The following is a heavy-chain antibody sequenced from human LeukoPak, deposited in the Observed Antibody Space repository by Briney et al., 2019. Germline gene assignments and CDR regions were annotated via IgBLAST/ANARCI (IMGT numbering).Heavy chain of an antibody. J-gene: IGHJ4*02. CDR1: GFTFSTYS. Sequence: GGFLRLSCAASGFTFSTYSMNWVRQAPGKGLEWISYISGATPTIYYADSVKGRFTISRDNVKNTLYLQMNSLRDEDTAVYYCAKQEYYYGSGSYYNPLPFDYLGQGTQVSVCS. CDR2: ISGATPTI. V-gene: IGHV3-48*02. D-gene: IGHD3-10*01. CDR3: AKQEYYYGSGSYYNPLPFDY.